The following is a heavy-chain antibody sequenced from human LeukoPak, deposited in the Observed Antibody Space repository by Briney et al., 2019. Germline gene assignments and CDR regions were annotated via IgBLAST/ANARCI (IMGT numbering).Heavy chain of an antibody. CDR3: ARDQGGSAPAGPFDY. Sequence: KPGGSLRLSCATSGFTFSSYRMSWVRQAPGKGLEWVSSISSSSSHIYYADSVKGRFTIARDNAKNSLYLQMNSLRAEDTAVYYCARDQGGSAPAGPFDYWGQGTLVTVSS. CDR2: ISSSSSHI. D-gene: IGHD6-13*01. V-gene: IGHV3-21*01. J-gene: IGHJ4*02. CDR1: GFTFSSYR.